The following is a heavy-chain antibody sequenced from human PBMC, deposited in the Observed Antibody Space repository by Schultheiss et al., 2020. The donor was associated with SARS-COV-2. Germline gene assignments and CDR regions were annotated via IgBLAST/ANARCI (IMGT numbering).Heavy chain of an antibody. J-gene: IGHJ5*01. Sequence: SETLSLTCTVSGGSISSYYWSWIRQPPGKGLEWIGHIYTSGSTNYNPSLKSRVTISVDTSKNQFSLKLISVTAADTAVYYCARHNIAAAATDSWGQGTLVTVSS. CDR2: IYTSGST. D-gene: IGHD6-13*01. V-gene: IGHV4-59*08. CDR3: ARHNIAAAATDS. CDR1: GGSISSYY.